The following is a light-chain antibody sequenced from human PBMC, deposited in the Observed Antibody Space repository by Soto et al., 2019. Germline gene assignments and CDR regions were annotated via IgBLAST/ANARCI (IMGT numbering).Light chain of an antibody. Sequence: DIVMTQSPDSLTVSLGERATINCKSSQSLLYSFNNKNYLAWYQQKPGQPPKLLIHWASNREFGVPDRISGSGSGTDFTLTISSLQTEDVAVYYCQQYNNWPLYTFGQGTKLEIK. CDR2: WAS. CDR1: QSLLYSFNNKNY. J-gene: IGKJ2*01. V-gene: IGKV4-1*01. CDR3: QQYNNWPLYT.